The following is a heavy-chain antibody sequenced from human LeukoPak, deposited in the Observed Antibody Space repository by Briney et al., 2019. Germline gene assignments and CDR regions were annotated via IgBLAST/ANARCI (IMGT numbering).Heavy chain of an antibody. D-gene: IGHD2-2*01. J-gene: IGHJ5*02. CDR2: ISAYNGNT. CDR3: ARTLGYCSSTSCYPVDP. V-gene: IGHV1-18*01. Sequence: ASVKVSCKASGYTFTSYGISWVRQAPGQGLEWMGWISAYNGNTNYAQKFQGRVIMTKDTSTSTGYMELRSLGSDDTAVYYCARTLGYCSSTSCYPVDPWGQGTLVTVSS. CDR1: GYTFTSYG.